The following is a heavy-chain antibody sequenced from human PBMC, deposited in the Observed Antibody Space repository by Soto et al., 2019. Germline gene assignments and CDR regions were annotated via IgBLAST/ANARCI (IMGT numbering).Heavy chain of an antibody. CDR3: ARENSYFDY. CDR2: ISAYNANA. V-gene: IGHV1-18*01. J-gene: IGHJ4*02. CDR1: GYTFRNFG. Sequence: QIQLLQSGAEVKKPGASVKVTCKASGYTFRNFGISWVRQAPGQGLEWMGWISAYNANANYAQKFPGRLTMTADTSTSTAYMELRSLRSDDTAVYYSARENSYFDYWGQGTLVTVSS.